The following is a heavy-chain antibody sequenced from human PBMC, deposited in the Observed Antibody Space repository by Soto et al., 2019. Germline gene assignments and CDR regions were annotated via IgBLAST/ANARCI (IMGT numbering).Heavy chain of an antibody. CDR3: ARDRGVAAAGTFPPNNWFDP. CDR1: GYTFTSYY. Sequence: ASVKVSCKASGYTFTSYYMHWVRQAPGQGLEWMGIINPSGGSTSYAQKFQGRVTMTRDTSTSTVYMELRSLRSEDTAVYYCARDRGVAAAGTFPPNNWFDPWGKGTLVTVSS. CDR2: INPSGGST. J-gene: IGHJ5*02. D-gene: IGHD6-13*01. V-gene: IGHV1-46*01.